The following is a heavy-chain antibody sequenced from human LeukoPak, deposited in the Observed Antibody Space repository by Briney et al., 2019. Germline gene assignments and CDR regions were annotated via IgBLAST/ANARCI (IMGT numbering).Heavy chain of an antibody. CDR2: INHRGST. J-gene: IGHJ6*03. CDR3: ARGGGDPYYMDV. CDR1: GGSFGGFY. Sequence: SETLSLTCAVYGGSFGGFYWSWIRQPPGKGLEWIGEINHRGSTNYNPSLKSRVTISVDTSKNQFSLKLSSVTAADTAVYYCARGGGDPYYMDVWDNGTTVTVSS. V-gene: IGHV4-34*01. D-gene: IGHD2-21*02.